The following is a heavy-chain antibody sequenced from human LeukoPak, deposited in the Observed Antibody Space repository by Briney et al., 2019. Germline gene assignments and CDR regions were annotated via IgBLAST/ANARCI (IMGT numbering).Heavy chain of an antibody. CDR1: GYTLTELS. Sequence: ASVKVSCKVSGYTLTELSMHWVRQAPGKGLEWMGGFDPEGGETIYAQKFQGRVTMTEDTSTDTAYMELSSLRSEDTAVYYCATGAWQLRRPWFDPWGQGTLVTVSP. V-gene: IGHV1-24*01. CDR2: FDPEGGET. CDR3: ATGAWQLRRPWFDP. J-gene: IGHJ5*02. D-gene: IGHD6-6*01.